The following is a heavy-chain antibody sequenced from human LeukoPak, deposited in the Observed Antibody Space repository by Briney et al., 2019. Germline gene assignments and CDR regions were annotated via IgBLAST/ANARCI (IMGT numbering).Heavy chain of an antibody. CDR2: INHSGST. D-gene: IGHD3-22*01. Sequence: SDTLSLTPAVALVSLTVYYWSTIRQPPGTRVESIGEINHSGSTNYNPSRKSRVTISVDTSKNQFSLKLSSVTAADTAVYYCPRGTYYYDSSGYFNWFDPWGQGTLVTVSS. J-gene: IGHJ5*02. CDR3: PRGTYYYDSSGYFNWFDP. CDR1: LVSLTVYY. V-gene: IGHV4-34*01.